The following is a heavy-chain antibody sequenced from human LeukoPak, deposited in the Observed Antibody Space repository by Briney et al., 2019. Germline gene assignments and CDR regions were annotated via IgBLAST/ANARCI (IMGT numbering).Heavy chain of an antibody. CDR1: GIILSSNF. CDR3: AKSLCGGDCYGPDDVFDI. D-gene: IGHD2-21*02. V-gene: IGHV3-66*01. J-gene: IGHJ3*02. CDR2: MYRGGST. Sequence: GGSLRLSCAASGIILSSNFMSWVRQAPGKGLEWVSVMYRGGSTYYADSVKGRLIISRDSSKNTLYLQMNSLRAEDTAMYYCAKSLCGGDCYGPDDVFDIWGQGTMVTVSS.